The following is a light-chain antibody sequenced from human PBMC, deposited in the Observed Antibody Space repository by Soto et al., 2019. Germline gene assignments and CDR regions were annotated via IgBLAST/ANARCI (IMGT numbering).Light chain of an antibody. CDR3: QQYNNWPPIT. CDR2: GAS. CDR1: QSVSIH. J-gene: IGKJ5*01. Sequence: EIVMTRSPATLSVSPVERATLSCRASQSVSIHLAWFQQKPGQAPRLLIYGASTRATGIPARFSGSGSGTEFTLTISSLQSEDFAVYYCQQYNNWPPITFGQGTRLEIK. V-gene: IGKV3D-15*01.